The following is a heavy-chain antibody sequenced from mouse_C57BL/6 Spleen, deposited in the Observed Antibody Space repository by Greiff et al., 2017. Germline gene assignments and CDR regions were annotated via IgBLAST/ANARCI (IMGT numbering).Heavy chain of an antibody. CDR3: AMGGYVYGVYAMDY. CDR2: INPSNGGT. Sequence: QVQLQQSGTELVKPGASVKLSCKASGYTFTSYWMHWVKQRPGQGLEWIGNINPSNGGTNYNEKFKCKATLTVDNSSSTAYMQLSSLTSEDAAIYYCAMGGYVYGVYAMDYWGQGTSVTVSS. V-gene: IGHV1-53*01. J-gene: IGHJ4*01. CDR1: GYTFTSYW. D-gene: IGHD2-2*01.